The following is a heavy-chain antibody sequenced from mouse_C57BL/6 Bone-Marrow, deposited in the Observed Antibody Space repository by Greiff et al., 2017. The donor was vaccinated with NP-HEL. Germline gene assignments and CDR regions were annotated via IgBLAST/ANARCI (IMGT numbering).Heavy chain of an antibody. V-gene: IGHV1-53*01. Sequence: QVQLQQPGTELVKPGASGYTFTSYWMHWVKQRPGQGLEWIGNINPSNGGTNYNEKFKSKATLTVDKSSSTAYMQLSSLTSEDSAVYYCARRGYVDFDYWGQGTTLTVSS. CDR2: INPSNGGT. J-gene: IGHJ2*01. CDR1: GYTFTSYW. CDR3: ARRGYVDFDY.